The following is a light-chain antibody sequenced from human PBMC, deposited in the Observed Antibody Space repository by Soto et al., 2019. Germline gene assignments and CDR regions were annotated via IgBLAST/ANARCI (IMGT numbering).Light chain of an antibody. CDR1: QSLLHITGETF. Sequence: DVVMTQTPLSLSVAPGQPASISCKSSQSLLHITGETFLFWYLQKPGQSPQLLIYEVSTRVSGVPDRFSGSGSGTDFTREISRVETEDVGIYYCVQSTQLARTFGQGTRVEIK. CDR2: EVS. V-gene: IGKV2D-29*02. J-gene: IGKJ5*01. CDR3: VQSTQLART.